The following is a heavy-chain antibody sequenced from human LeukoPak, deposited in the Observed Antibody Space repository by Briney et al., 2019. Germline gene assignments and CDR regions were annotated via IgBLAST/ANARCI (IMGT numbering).Heavy chain of an antibody. V-gene: IGHV3-64*01. J-gene: IGHJ4*02. CDR3: ARVAGDQYCSSTSCYFDY. CDR1: GFTFSSYA. Sequence: QPGRSLRLSCAASGFTFSSYAMHWVRQAPGKGLEYVSAISSNGGSTYYANSVKGRFTISRDNSKNTLYLQMGSLRAEDMAVYYCARVAGDQYCSSTSCYFDYWGQGTLVTVSS. CDR2: ISSNGGST. D-gene: IGHD2-2*01.